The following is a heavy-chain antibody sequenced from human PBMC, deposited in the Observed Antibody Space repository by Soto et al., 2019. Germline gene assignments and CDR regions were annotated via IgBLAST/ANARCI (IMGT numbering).Heavy chain of an antibody. V-gene: IGHV1-18*03. Sequence: ASVKVSCKASGYIFSSYGMSWVRQAPGQGLEWMGWVSAYNGNTNYPQKLQGRFTISRDNSKSTLYLHMGSLRVEDMAVYYCARASQALGGYSDYWGQGTLVTVSS. CDR2: VSAYNGNT. D-gene: IGHD2-21*01. J-gene: IGHJ4*02. CDR1: GYIFSSYG. CDR3: ARASQALGGYSDY.